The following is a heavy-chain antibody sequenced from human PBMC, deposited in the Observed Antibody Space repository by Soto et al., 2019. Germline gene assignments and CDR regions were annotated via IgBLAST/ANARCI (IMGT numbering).Heavy chain of an antibody. V-gene: IGHV4-4*02. D-gene: IGHD2-21*01. J-gene: IGHJ6*02. CDR2: IFHSGST. CDR1: GGAASSSIW. Sequence: PSETRCRNGAVSGGAASSSIWWSWFSRPPGKGLELIGEIFHSGSTSYNPSLKSRFTISVDKSKNQIPLQLNSVTAPDTPVYYCARIPFAYYAMDVWGQGTTVTVPS. CDR3: ARIPFAYYAMDV.